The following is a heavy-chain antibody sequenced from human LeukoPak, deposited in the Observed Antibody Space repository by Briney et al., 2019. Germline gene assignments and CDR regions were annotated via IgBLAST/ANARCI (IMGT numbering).Heavy chain of an antibody. CDR2: ISDSGDSI. D-gene: IGHD4-23*01. Sequence: GGSLRLSCAASGFAFISYAMSWVRQAPGKGLECISAISDSGDSIYYADSVKGRFTISRDNSKNTVYPQMNSLRAEDTAVYYCAKRWELRYFDYWGKGTLVTVSS. V-gene: IGHV3-23*01. CDR3: AKRWELRYFDY. CDR1: GFAFISYA. J-gene: IGHJ4*02.